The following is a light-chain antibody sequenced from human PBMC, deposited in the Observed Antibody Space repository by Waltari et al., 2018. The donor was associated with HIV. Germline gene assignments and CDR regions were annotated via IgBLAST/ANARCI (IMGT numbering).Light chain of an antibody. V-gene: IGLV1-44*01. CDR1: SSNIGSNI. J-gene: IGLJ3*02. Sequence: QSVLTQPPSASGTPGQWVTISCSGSSSNIGSNIVTWYQQFPGTAPKVLIYKNDQRPSGVPDRVSGSKSGTSASLAISGLQSEDEADYYCAAWDDSLNGPNWVFGGGTKLTVL. CDR2: KND. CDR3: AAWDDSLNGPNWV.